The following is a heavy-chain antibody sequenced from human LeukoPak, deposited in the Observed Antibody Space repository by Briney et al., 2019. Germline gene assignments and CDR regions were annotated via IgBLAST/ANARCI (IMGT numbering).Heavy chain of an antibody. CDR1: GYTFTSYA. Sequence: ASVKVSCKASGYTFTSYAMHWVRQAPGQRLEWMGWINAGNGNTKYSQKFQGRVTMTRDTSTSTVYMELSSLRSEDTAVYYCARSTMIVVVIPDYWGQGTLVTVSS. CDR2: INAGNGNT. J-gene: IGHJ4*02. V-gene: IGHV1-3*01. D-gene: IGHD3-22*01. CDR3: ARSTMIVVVIPDY.